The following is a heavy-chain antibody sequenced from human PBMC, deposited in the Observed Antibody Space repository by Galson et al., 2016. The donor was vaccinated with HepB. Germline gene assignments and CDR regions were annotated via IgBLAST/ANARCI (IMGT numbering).Heavy chain of an antibody. CDR3: AKIISPIGSAWWSGWYFDL. V-gene: IGHV4-59*01. D-gene: IGHD2-8*02. CDR1: GGSISSDY. Sequence: SETLSLTCTVSGGSISSDYCSWIRQSPGKGLEWVGFIHFSGTTNYNPALKTRFIISRDNAKTSPYLQMNSLKTEDTALYYCAKIISPIGSAWWSGWYFDLWGRGTLVTVSS. J-gene: IGHJ2*01. CDR2: IHFSGTT.